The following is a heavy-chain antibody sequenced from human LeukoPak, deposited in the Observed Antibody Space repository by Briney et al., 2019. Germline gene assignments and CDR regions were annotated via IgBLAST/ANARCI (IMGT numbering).Heavy chain of an antibody. J-gene: IGHJ3*02. CDR1: GFTFSSYA. Sequence: GGSLRLSCAASGFTFSSYAMDWVRQAPGKGLAWVASISYDGTNKYYADSVKGRFTTSRDDSKNTLYLQMNSLRTEDTAVYYCATIISVAENAFDIWGQGTMVTVSS. CDR3: ATIISVAENAFDI. CDR2: ISYDGTNK. D-gene: IGHD6-19*01. V-gene: IGHV3-30*01.